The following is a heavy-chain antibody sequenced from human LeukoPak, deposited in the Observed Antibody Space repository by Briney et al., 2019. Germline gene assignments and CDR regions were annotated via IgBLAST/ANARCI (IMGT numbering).Heavy chain of an antibody. CDR1: GFTFGSYA. CDR2: MSNDGSNE. Sequence: GGSLRLSCAASGFTFGSYAMHWVRQAPGKGLEWVAVMSNDGSNEYFADSVKGRFTVSRDNSKNTLYLQMNSLRAEDTAVYYCARDPAGFDYWGQGTLVTVSS. V-gene: IGHV3-30-3*01. CDR3: ARDPAGFDY. D-gene: IGHD6-25*01. J-gene: IGHJ4*02.